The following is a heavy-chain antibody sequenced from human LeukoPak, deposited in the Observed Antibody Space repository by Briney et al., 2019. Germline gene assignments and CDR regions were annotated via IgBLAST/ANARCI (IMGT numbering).Heavy chain of an antibody. CDR3: ARGIGDCRGGSCYSAAFDI. Sequence: SETLSLTCAVYGGSFSGYYWSWIRQPPGKGRELNGEIKHSGSTKYTTSLKSRVTISVDTSTDPFSLKLSSVTAADTAVYYCARGIGDCRGGSCYSAAFDIWGQGTMVTVSS. CDR1: GGSFSGYY. V-gene: IGHV4-34*01. J-gene: IGHJ3*02. D-gene: IGHD2-15*01. CDR2: IKHSGST.